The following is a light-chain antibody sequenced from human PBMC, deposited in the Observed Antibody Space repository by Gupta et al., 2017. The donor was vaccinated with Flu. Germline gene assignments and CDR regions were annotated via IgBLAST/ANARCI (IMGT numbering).Light chain of an antibody. J-gene: IGLJ3*02. V-gene: IGLV8-61*01. CDR1: SGSVSSIHF. Sequence: VTQEPSLSVSPGGTVTLTCGSSSGSVSSIHFPSWYQQTPGQPPRPLIYNAQARSAGVPDRFSGSFLGSKAALTITGAQGDDDCIYFCLLRIDDGTWLFGGGTKLTVL. CDR3: LLRIDDGTWL. CDR2: NAQ.